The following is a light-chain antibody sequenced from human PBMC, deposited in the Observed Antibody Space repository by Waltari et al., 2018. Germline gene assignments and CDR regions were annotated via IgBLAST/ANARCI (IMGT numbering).Light chain of an antibody. Sequence: EIVLTQSPDTLSLSPGERDTLSGRASQSVSNSYLAWYQQKPGQAPRLLIYTASSRATGIPDRFSGSGSGSDFTLTISRLEPEDFALYYCQQYGDSPVSFGQGTKLEIK. CDR3: QQYGDSPVS. CDR2: TAS. J-gene: IGKJ2*03. CDR1: QSVSNSY. V-gene: IGKV3-20*01.